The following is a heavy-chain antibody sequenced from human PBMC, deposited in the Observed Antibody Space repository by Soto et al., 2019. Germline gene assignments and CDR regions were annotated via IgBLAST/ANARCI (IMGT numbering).Heavy chain of an antibody. J-gene: IGHJ5*02. CDR1: GGSFSGYY. Sequence: SETLSLTCAVYGGSFSGYYWSWIRQPPGKGLEWIGEINHSGSTNYNPSLKSRVTISVDTSKNQFSLKLSSVTAADTAVYYCARSPLVVRVTTSGRIWFDPWGQGTLVTVSS. CDR2: INHSGST. V-gene: IGHV4-34*01. CDR3: ARSPLVVRVTTSGRIWFDP. D-gene: IGHD5-12*01.